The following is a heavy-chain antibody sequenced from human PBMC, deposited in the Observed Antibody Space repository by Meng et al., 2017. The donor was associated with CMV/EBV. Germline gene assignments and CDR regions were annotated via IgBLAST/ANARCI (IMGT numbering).Heavy chain of an antibody. V-gene: IGHV3-43*01. J-gene: IGHJ6*02. CDR3: AKDILEVPVPAAILSYGIDV. Sequence: GESLKISCAASGFTFDDYTMHWVRQAPGKGLEWVSLISWDGGSTYYADSVKGRFTISRDNSKNSLYLQMNSLRTEDTALYYCAKDILEVPVPAAILSYGIDVWGQGTTVTVSS. CDR2: ISWDGGST. D-gene: IGHD2-2*02. CDR1: GFTFDDYT.